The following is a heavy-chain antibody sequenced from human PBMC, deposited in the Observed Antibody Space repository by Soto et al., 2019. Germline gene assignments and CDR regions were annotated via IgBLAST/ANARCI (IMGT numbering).Heavy chain of an antibody. CDR2: ISGSGGST. J-gene: IGHJ6*02. CDR1: GFTFSSYA. Sequence: GGSLRLSCAASGFTFSSYAMSWVRQAPGKGLEWVSAISGSGGSTYYADSVKGRFTISRDNSKNTLYLQMNSLRAEDTAVYYCAKARVEDTAMDIYYYYGMDVWGQGTTVTVSS. D-gene: IGHD5-18*01. V-gene: IGHV3-23*01. CDR3: AKARVEDTAMDIYYYYGMDV.